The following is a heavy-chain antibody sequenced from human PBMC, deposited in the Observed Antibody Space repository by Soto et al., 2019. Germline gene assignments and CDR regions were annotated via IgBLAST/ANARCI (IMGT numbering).Heavy chain of an antibody. CDR2: ISWNSGSI. D-gene: IGHD4-17*01. CDR3: AKDIGLRSYYYGMEV. CDR1: GFTFDDFA. J-gene: IGHJ6*02. Sequence: SLRLSCAASGFTFDDFAMHWVRPAPGKGLEWVSGISWNSGSIGYADSVKGRFTISRDNAKNSLYLQMNSLRAEDTALYYCAKDIGLRSYYYGMEVWGQGTTVTVSS. V-gene: IGHV3-9*01.